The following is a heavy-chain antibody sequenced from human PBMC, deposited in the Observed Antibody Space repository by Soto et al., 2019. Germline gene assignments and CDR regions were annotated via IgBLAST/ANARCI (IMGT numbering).Heavy chain of an antibody. Sequence: QVQLVQSGAEVKKPGSSVKVSCKASGSTFSSYAISWVRQAPGQGLEWMGGIIPIFGTANYAQKFQGRVTITADKSTSTAYMELSSLRSEDTAVHYCARDYAFWSGYYPPIGYYGMDVWGQGTTVTVSS. CDR3: ARDYAFWSGYYPPIGYYGMDV. CDR2: IIPIFGTA. J-gene: IGHJ6*02. CDR1: GSTFSSYA. V-gene: IGHV1-69*06. D-gene: IGHD3-3*01.